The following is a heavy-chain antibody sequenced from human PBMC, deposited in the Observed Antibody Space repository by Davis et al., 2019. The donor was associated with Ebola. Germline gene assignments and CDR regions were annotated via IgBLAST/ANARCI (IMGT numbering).Heavy chain of an antibody. D-gene: IGHD3-3*01. CDR1: GFTFRTYA. J-gene: IGHJ4*02. V-gene: IGHV3-23*01. CDR3: AKDLERSDDY. CDR2: ISGSGSTT. Sequence: GESLKISCAASGFTFRTYAMNWVRQAPGKGLEWVSAISGSGSTTNYADSVRGRFTISRDSSKNTVYLHMNSLRAEDTAVYYCAKDLERSDDYWGQGTLVTVSS.